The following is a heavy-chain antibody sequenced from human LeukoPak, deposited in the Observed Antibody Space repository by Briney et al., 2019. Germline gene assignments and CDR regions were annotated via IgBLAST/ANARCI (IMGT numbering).Heavy chain of an antibody. V-gene: IGHV4-59*08. CDR3: SRHGRRDGPFTY. J-gene: IGHJ4*02. CDR2: MYSSGST. Sequence: SETLSLTCTVSGGSISSFYWSWIRQPPGKGLEWIGYMYSSGSTNYNPSLNSRVTLSVDTSKNQFSLKLSSVTAADTAVYFRSRHGRRDGPFTYWGQGTLVTVSS. CDR1: GGSISSFY. D-gene: IGHD5-24*01.